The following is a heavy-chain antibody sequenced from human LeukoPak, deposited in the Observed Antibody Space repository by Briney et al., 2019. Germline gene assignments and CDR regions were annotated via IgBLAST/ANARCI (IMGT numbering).Heavy chain of an antibody. V-gene: IGHV4-34*01. CDR3: ARTFRGGSTRRAFDI. CDR1: GGSFSDYY. Sequence: PSETLSLTCAVYGGSFSDYYWSWIRQPPGKGLEWIGEINHSGSTNYNPSLKSRVTISIDTSKNQFSLKLSSMTAADTALYYCARTFRGGSTRRAFDIWGQGTMVTVSS. J-gene: IGHJ3*02. CDR2: INHSGST. D-gene: IGHD1-26*01.